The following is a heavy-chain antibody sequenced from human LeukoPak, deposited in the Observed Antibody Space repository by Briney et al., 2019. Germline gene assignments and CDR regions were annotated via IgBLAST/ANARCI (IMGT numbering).Heavy chain of an antibody. Sequence: GGSLRLSCAASGFTFSSYEMNWVRQAPGKGLEWVSYISSSGSTIYYADSVKGRFTISRDNAKNSLYLQMNSLRAEDTAVYYCARDDIVATISQVPYGMDVWGKGTTVTVS. CDR1: GFTFSSYE. V-gene: IGHV3-48*03. CDR2: ISSSGSTI. J-gene: IGHJ6*04. D-gene: IGHD5-12*01. CDR3: ARDDIVATISQVPYGMDV.